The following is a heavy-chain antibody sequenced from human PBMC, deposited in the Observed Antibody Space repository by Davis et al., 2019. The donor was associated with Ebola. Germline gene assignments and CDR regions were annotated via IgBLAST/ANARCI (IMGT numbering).Heavy chain of an antibody. V-gene: IGHV4-39*01. D-gene: IGHD3/OR15-3a*01. Sequence: MPSETLSLTCTVSGGSISSSSYYWGWIRQPPGKGLEWTGSIYYSGSTYYNPSLKSRVTISVDTSKNQFSLKLSSVTAADTAVYYCARGTEYYDFWTESYYYYGMDVWGKGTTVTVSS. J-gene: IGHJ6*04. CDR2: IYYSGST. CDR3: ARGTEYYDFWTESYYYYGMDV. CDR1: GGSISSSSYY.